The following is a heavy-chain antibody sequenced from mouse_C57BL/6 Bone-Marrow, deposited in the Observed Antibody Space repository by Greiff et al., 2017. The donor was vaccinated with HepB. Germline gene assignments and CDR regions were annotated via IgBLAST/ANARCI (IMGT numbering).Heavy chain of an antibody. V-gene: IGHV1-55*01. D-gene: IGHD1-1*01. Sequence: QVQLQQPGAELVKPGASVKMSCKASGYTFTSYWITWVKQRPGQGLEWIGDIYPGSGSTNYNEKFKSKATLTVDTSSSTAYMQLSSLTSEDSAVYYCAREPPLITTVVAEPYFDYWGQGTTLTVSS. CDR3: AREPPLITTVVAEPYFDY. CDR1: GYTFTSYW. J-gene: IGHJ2*01. CDR2: IYPGSGST.